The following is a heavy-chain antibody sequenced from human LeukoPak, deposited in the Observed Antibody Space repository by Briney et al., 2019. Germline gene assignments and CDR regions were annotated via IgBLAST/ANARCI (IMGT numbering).Heavy chain of an antibody. CDR3: ASVSVWELATHPGGSFDY. Sequence: PSETLSLTCTVSGGLISRIEYYWSWIRQSPVKGLEWLGHIYHTGTTFYSPHLNNRLTVSVDSSRNQFSLTLNSVTAADTAVYYCASVSVWELATHPGGSFDYWGRGILVTVSS. J-gene: IGHJ4*02. D-gene: IGHD1-26*01. CDR2: IYHTGTT. V-gene: IGHV4-30-4*01. CDR1: GGLISRIEYY.